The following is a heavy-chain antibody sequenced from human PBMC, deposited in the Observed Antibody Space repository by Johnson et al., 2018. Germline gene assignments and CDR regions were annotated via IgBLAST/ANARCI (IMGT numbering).Heavy chain of an antibody. CDR1: GFTFSSHG. V-gene: IGHV3-30*18. CDR2: ISHDESKK. CDR3: AKSDFWSGYTYYGLDV. D-gene: IGHD3-3*01. Sequence: QVQLVESGGGVVQPGGSLRPSCAASGFTFSSHGMHWVRQAPGKGLEWVAVISHDESKKDYADSVKGRFTISRDNSKNTLYLQMNSLRVEDTAGYYCAKSDFWSGYTYYGLDVWGQGTTVTVSS. J-gene: IGHJ6*02.